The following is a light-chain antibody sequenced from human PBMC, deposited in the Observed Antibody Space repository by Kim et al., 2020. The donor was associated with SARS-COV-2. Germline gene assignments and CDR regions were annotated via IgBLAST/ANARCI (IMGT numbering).Light chain of an antibody. Sequence: GQRVTSSCSGSRSNIGNNSVYCYQQRPGTAPKLLIYRNNQRPSGVPDRFSGSKSGTSASLAITGLRSEDEADYYCAAWDDSLSGWVFGGGTQLTVL. J-gene: IGLJ3*02. CDR3: AAWDDSLSGWV. CDR2: RNN. CDR1: RSNIGNNS. V-gene: IGLV1-47*01.